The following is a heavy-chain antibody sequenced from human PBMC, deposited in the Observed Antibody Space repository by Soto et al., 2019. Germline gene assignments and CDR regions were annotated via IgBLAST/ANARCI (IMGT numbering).Heavy chain of an antibody. J-gene: IGHJ4*02. CDR1: GYTFTSYY. CDR3: ARLAAAGSFFDY. D-gene: IGHD6-13*01. CDR2: INPSGGST. Sequence: GASVKVSCKASGYTFTSYYMHWVRQAPGQGLEWMGIINPSGGSTSYSPSLMNRLTITKDTSKNQVVLTMTNMDPVDTATYYCARLAAAGSFFDYWGQGTLVTVSS. V-gene: IGHV1-46*04.